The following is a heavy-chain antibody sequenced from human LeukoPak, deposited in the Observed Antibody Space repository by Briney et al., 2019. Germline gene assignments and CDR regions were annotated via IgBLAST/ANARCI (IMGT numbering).Heavy chain of an antibody. CDR2: IYPGDSDT. CDR1: GYSFTSYW. CDR3: ARPPHRYNYGGDCSVDY. V-gene: IGHV5-51*01. J-gene: IGHJ4*02. Sequence: GESLKISCKGSGYSFTSYWIGWVRQMPGKGLEWMGIIYPGDSDTRYSPSFQGQVTISADKSISTAYLQWSSLKASDTAMYYCARPPHRYNYGGDCSVDYWGQGTLVTVSS. D-gene: IGHD2-21*02.